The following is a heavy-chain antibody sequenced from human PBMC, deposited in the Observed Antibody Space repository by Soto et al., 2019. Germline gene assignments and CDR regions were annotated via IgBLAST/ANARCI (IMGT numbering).Heavy chain of an antibody. CDR3: ARESHGGDYDY. Sequence: SETLSLTCTVSGGSISSYYWSWIRQPPGKGLEWIGYIYYSGSTNYNPSLKSRVTISVDTSKNQFSLKLSSVTAADTAVYYCARESHGGDYDYWGQGTLVTVSS. CDR2: IYYSGST. D-gene: IGHD4-17*01. J-gene: IGHJ4*02. CDR1: GGSISSYY. V-gene: IGHV4-59*01.